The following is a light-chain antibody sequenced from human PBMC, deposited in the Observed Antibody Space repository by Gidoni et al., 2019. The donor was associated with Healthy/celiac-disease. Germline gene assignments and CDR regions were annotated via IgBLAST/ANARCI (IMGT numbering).Light chain of an antibody. CDR2: CAS. Sequence: EIVLTQSPGNLSFSTWERATLSCRASQSVSSSYLAWYQHKPCKAPRLLIYCASRSATGIPDRFSCIVSWTDFTLTISILEPEDFAVYYCQQYGSSPPTWTFGQGTKVEIK. CDR3: QQYGSSPPTWT. V-gene: IGKV3-20*01. J-gene: IGKJ1*01. CDR1: QSVSSSY.